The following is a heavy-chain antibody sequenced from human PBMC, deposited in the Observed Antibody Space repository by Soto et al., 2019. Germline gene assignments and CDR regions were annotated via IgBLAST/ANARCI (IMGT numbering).Heavy chain of an antibody. V-gene: IGHV4-59*08. J-gene: IGHJ4*02. D-gene: IGHD3-16*01. CDR2: IYYSGST. CDR1: GGSISSYY. CDR3: ARHVGGFVPVDY. Sequence: SETLSLTCTVSGGSISSYYWSWIRQPPGKGLEWIGYIYYSGSTNYNPSLKSRVTISVDRSKNQFSLKLSSVTAADTAVYYCARHVGGFVPVDYWGQGTLVTVSS.